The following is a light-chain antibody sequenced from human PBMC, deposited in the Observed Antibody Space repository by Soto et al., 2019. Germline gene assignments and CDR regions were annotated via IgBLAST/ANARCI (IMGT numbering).Light chain of an antibody. CDR1: QSVSSN. J-gene: IGKJ5*01. CDR2: GAS. CDR3: QQHSQWPIT. V-gene: IGKV3-15*01. Sequence: EIVMTQSPATLSVSPGERATLSCRASQSVSSNLAWYQQKPGQAPRLLIYGASTRATGIPDRFSGSGSGTEFTLTISSLQPEDFAVYYCQQHSQWPITFGQGTRLEIK.